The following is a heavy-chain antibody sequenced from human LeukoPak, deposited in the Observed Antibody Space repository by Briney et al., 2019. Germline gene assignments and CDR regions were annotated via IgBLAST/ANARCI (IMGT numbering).Heavy chain of an antibody. D-gene: IGHD3-16*02. CDR3: AREVIGYGGRWFDP. Sequence: GGSLRLSCTASGFTFGDYGMSWVRQAPGKGLEWVSGINWNGGSTGYADSVKGRFTISRDNAKNSLYLQMNSLRAEDTALYYCAREVIGYGGRWFDPWGQGTLVTVSS. CDR2: INWNGGST. J-gene: IGHJ5*02. V-gene: IGHV3-20*04. CDR1: GFTFGDYG.